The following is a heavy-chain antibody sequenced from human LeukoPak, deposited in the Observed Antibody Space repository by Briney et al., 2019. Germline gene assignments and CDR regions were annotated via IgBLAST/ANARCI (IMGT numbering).Heavy chain of an antibody. CDR1: GYTFTDYY. CDR2: INPNSGGT. CDR3: ATSYDNSGYYYWDY. J-gene: IGHJ4*02. V-gene: IGHV1-2*02. Sequence: GASVKVSCEASGYTFTDYYMHWVRQAPGQGLEWMGWINPNSGGTNYAQKFQDRVTMTRDTSISTAYMELSRLRSDDTAVYYCATSYDNSGYYYWDYWGQGTLVTVSS. D-gene: IGHD3-22*01.